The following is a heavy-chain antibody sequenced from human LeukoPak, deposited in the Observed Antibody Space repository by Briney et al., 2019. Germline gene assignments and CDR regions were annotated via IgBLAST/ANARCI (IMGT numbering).Heavy chain of an antibody. CDR1: GFSFSTYW. J-gene: IGHJ4*02. CDR3: ARPRYSTLLFDC. CDR2: INGDGSIT. D-gene: IGHD1-1*01. V-gene: IGHV3-74*01. Sequence: PGGSLRLSCAASGFSFSTYWMRGVRQAPGKGLVWVSRINGDGSITNYADSVKGRFTISRDNAKNTLFLQMNSLRAEDTAVYFCARPRYSTLLFDCWGQGTLVTVSS.